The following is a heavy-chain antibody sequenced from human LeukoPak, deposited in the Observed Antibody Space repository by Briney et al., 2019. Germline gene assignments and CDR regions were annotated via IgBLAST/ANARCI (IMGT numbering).Heavy chain of an antibody. V-gene: IGHV4-34*01. CDR1: GGSFSGYY. J-gene: IGHJ4*02. D-gene: IGHD6-19*01. Sequence: SETLSLTCAVYGGSFSGYYWSWIRQPPGKGLEWIGEINHSGSTNYNPSLKSRVTISVDTSKNQFSLKLSSVTAADTAVYYCARGSGGWYWGTYWGQGTLVTVSS. CDR2: INHSGST. CDR3: ARGSGGWYWGTY.